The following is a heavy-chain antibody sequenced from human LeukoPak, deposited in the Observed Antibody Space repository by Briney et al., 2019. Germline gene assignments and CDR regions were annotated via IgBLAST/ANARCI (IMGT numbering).Heavy chain of an antibody. J-gene: IGHJ4*02. Sequence: GGSLRLSCAASGFTFSSYSMNWVRQAPGKGLEWVSYISSSSSTIYYADSVKGRFTISRDNARNSLSLQMNILRAEDTAVYYCARVHDFWSGWNFDYWGQGTLVTVSS. CDR3: ARVHDFWSGWNFDY. CDR2: ISSSSSTI. V-gene: IGHV3-48*01. D-gene: IGHD3-3*01. CDR1: GFTFSSYS.